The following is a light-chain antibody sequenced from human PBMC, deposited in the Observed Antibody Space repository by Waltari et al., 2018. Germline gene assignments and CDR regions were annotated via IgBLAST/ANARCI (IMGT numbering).Light chain of an antibody. Sequence: QSVLTQPPSASGAPGQRVTISCSGTRSHIGSNTVTWYQQIPGTAPGLLIYNNNQRPAGVPDRISGSKSGTSASLAISGLQSEDEADYYCAAWDDSLSGPVFGGGTKLTVL. CDR1: RSHIGSNT. CDR2: NNN. V-gene: IGLV1-44*01. J-gene: IGLJ2*01. CDR3: AAWDDSLSGPV.